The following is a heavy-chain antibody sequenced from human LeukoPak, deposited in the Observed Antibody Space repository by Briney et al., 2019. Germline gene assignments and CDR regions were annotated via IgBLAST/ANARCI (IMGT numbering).Heavy chain of an antibody. CDR3: ARGPSYYYGSGSYLDNWFDP. J-gene: IGHJ5*02. CDR2: INPNSGGT. Sequence: ASVKVSCKASGYTFTGYYMHWVRQAPGQGLEWMGWINPNSGGTNYAQKFQGRVTMTRDTSISTAYMELSRLRSDDTAVYYCARGPSYYYGSGSYLDNWFDPWGQGTLVTVSS. D-gene: IGHD3-10*01. CDR1: GYTFTGYY. V-gene: IGHV1-2*02.